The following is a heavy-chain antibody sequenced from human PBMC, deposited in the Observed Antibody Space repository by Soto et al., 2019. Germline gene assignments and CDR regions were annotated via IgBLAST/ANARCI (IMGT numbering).Heavy chain of an antibody. CDR3: ARDGTLYDSSAYYYLY. D-gene: IGHD3-22*01. Sequence: SVKVSCKASGGTFSRYTITWVRQAPGQGLERMGGITPMFGTPNYAQKFQGRVTITADESTSTAYMELSSLRSEDTAMYYCARDGTLYDSSAYYYLYWGQGTLVTVSS. CDR2: ITPMFGTP. V-gene: IGHV1-69*13. CDR1: GGTFSRYT. J-gene: IGHJ4*02.